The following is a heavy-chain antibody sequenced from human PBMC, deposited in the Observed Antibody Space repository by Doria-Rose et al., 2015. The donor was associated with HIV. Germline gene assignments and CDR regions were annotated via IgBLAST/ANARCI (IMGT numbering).Heavy chain of an antibody. V-gene: IGHV2-26*01. CDR2: IFSDDER. CDR3: ARIKSSRWYHKYYFDF. Sequence: QVQLVQSGPVLVRPTETLTLTCTVSGVSLSSPGMGVSWIRQPPGKALEWLANIFSDDERSYKTSLKSRLTISRGTSKSQAVLTMTDMDPVDTATYYCARIKSSRWYHKYYFDFWGQGPLVIVSA. D-gene: IGHD6-13*01. CDR1: GVSLSSPGMG. J-gene: IGHJ4*02.